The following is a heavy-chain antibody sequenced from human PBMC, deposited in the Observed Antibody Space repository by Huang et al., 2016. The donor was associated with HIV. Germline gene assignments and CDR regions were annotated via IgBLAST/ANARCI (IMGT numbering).Heavy chain of an antibody. CDR2: IEHRGTT. Sequence: QVRLHQWGSGVLKPSETLSLKCAVYGGSFSGHYWTWIRQSPGKGLECSGEIEHRGTTSPNPSLKGRVTMSIDTSKSQFYLNLTSVTATDTAVYYCARPRMTEGNSDSTWSYFDSWGQGTLVVVSS. D-gene: IGHD3-9*01. CDR1: GGSFSGHY. V-gene: IGHV4-34*01. J-gene: IGHJ4*02. CDR3: ARPRMTEGNSDSTWSYFDS.